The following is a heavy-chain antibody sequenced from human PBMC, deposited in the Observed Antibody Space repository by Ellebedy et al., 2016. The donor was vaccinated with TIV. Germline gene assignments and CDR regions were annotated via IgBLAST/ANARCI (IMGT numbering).Heavy chain of an antibody. V-gene: IGHV3-30*18. CDR2: ITYDASNT. Sequence: GESLKISXAASGFGFSTNGMHWVRQAPGKGLEWVAVITYDASNTYYGGSVKGRFTISRDNSKNTLYLQMNSLTEEDTAVYYCAKETKWLMWSFDNWGQGTLVTVSS. CDR1: GFGFSTNG. J-gene: IGHJ4*02. D-gene: IGHD5-12*01. CDR3: AKETKWLMWSFDN.